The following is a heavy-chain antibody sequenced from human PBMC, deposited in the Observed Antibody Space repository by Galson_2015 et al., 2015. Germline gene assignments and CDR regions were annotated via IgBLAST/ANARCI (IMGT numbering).Heavy chain of an antibody. CDR2: INSSSSYI. D-gene: IGHD6-19*01. CDR1: GFTFSSYS. V-gene: IGHV3-21*01. CDR3: ARAVNWRSGWYSDDAFDI. J-gene: IGHJ3*02. Sequence: SLRLSCAASGFTFSSYSMNWVRQAPGKGLEWVSSINSSSSYIYYADSVKGRFTISRDNARNSLYLQMNSLRAEDTAVYYCARAVNWRSGWYSDDAFDIWGQGTMVTVSS.